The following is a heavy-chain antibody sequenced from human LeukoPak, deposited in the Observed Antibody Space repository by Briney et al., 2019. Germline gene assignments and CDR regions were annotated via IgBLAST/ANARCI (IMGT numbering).Heavy chain of an antibody. CDR2: ISYDGSNK. Sequence: SGGSLRLSCAASGFTFSSYAMHWVRQAPGKGLEWVAVISYDGSNKYYADSVKGRFTISRDNSKNTLYLQMNSLRAQDTAVYYCAKPGVRGVLNEYYFDYWGQGTLVTVSS. CDR1: GFTFSSYA. D-gene: IGHD3-10*01. V-gene: IGHV3-30*04. CDR3: AKPGVRGVLNEYYFDY. J-gene: IGHJ4*02.